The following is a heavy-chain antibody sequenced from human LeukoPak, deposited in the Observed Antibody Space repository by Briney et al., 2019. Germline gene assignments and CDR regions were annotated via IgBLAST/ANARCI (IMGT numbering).Heavy chain of an antibody. CDR1: GGSLRGYH. D-gene: IGHD5-24*01. V-gene: IGHV4-34*01. Sequence: SETLSLTCGVYGGSLRGYHWSWIRQSPGRGLEWIGEVDESGNSNYNPSLKRRVTISIDTYENQFSLEVTSVTAADTALYYCARSRDGYKIFDCWGQGTLVTVSS. CDR2: VDESGNS. CDR3: ARSRDGYKIFDC. J-gene: IGHJ4*02.